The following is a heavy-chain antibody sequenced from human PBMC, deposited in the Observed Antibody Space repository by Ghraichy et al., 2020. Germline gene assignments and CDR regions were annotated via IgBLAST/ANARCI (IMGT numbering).Heavy chain of an antibody. D-gene: IGHD4-17*01. CDR2: INHSGST. Sequence: SETLSLTCAVYGGSFSGYYWSWIRQPPGKGLEWIGEINHSGSTNYNPSLKSRVTISVDTSKNQFSLKLSSVTAADTAVYYCARGPTTVTTGIWGQGTLVTVSS. CDR1: GGSFSGYY. J-gene: IGHJ4*02. CDR3: ARGPTTVTTGI. V-gene: IGHV4-34*01.